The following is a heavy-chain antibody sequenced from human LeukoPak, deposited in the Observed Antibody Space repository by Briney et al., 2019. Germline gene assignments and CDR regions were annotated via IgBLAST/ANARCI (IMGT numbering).Heavy chain of an antibody. CDR2: IDPSGGST. V-gene: IGHV1-46*01. CDR1: GYTFTSYY. J-gene: IGHJ4*02. D-gene: IGHD6-13*01. CDR3: AREGASIAAAGTRGGLDY. Sequence: GASVKVSCKASGYTFTSYYMHWVRQAPGQGLEWVGIIDPSGGSTSYAQKFQGRVTMTRDTSTSTVYMELSSLRSEDTAVYYCAREGASIAAAGTRGGLDYWGQGTLVTVSS.